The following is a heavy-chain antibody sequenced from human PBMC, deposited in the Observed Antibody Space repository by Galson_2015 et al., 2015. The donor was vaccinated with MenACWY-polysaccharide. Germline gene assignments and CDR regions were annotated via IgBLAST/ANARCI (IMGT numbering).Heavy chain of an antibody. Sequence: SLRLSCAASGFSFSNYDMNWVRQAPGKGLEWVSSISSSSSYIYYADSVKGRFTISRDNAKNSLYLQMTSLGAEDTAVYHCATADAYYYGIDVWGQGTTVTVSS. CDR1: GFSFSNYD. CDR3: ATADAYYYGIDV. J-gene: IGHJ6*02. V-gene: IGHV3-21*01. CDR2: ISSSSSYI.